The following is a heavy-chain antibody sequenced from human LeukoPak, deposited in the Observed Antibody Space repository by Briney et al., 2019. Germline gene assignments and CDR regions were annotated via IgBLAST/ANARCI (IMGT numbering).Heavy chain of an antibody. D-gene: IGHD3-16*01. V-gene: IGHV1-18*01. Sequence: GASVKVSCKASGYTFTAFTITWVRQAPGQGLEWMGWISPYNGNTEYSENVEDRVTMTADTSTATAYMELRSLRSDDSAVYYCARTDSVGSCYAPNYWGQGSLVTVSS. J-gene: IGHJ4*02. CDR2: ISPYNGNT. CDR3: ARTDSVGSCYAPNY. CDR1: GYTFTAFT.